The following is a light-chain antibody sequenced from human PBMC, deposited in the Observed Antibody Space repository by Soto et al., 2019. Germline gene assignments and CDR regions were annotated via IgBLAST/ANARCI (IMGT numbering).Light chain of an antibody. CDR3: QQYGSSALT. CDR1: QTVRNNY. V-gene: IGKV3-20*01. CDR2: DAS. Sequence: EFVLTQAPGTLSLSPGEIATLSCRASQTVRNNYLAWYQQKPGQAPRLLIYDASSRATGIPDRFSGGGSGTDFTLTISRLEPEDFAVYYCQQYGSSALTFGGGTKVDIK. J-gene: IGKJ4*01.